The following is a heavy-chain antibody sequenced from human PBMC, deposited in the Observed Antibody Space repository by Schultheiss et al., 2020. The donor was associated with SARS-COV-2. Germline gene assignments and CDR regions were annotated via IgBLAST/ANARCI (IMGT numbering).Heavy chain of an antibody. V-gene: IGHV1-24*01. CDR3: AKDRATTGTSSALDYYYYGMDV. D-gene: IGHD1-1*01. Sequence: ASVKVSCKVSGYTLTELSMHWVRQAPGKGLEWMGGFDPEDGETIYAQKFQGRVTMTEDTSTDTAYMELSSLRSEDTAVYYCAKDRATTGTSSALDYYYYGMDVWGQGTTVTVSS. CDR1: GYTLTELS. J-gene: IGHJ6*02. CDR2: FDPEDGET.